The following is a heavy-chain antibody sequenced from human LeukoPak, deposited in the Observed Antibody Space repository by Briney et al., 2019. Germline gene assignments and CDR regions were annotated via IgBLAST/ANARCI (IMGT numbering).Heavy chain of an antibody. CDR2: MSYDGSNK. J-gene: IGHJ6*02. CDR3: ARHRLLVGAKPYYYGMDV. V-gene: IGHV3-30*04. CDR1: GFTFSSYA. Sequence: GGSLRLSCAASGFTFSSYAMHWVRQAPGKGLGWVAVMSYDGSNKYYADSVQGRFTISRDNSKKTLYLQMRPLTAEATAVSYCARHRLLVGAKPYYYGMDVWGQGPTVPVSS. D-gene: IGHD1-26*01.